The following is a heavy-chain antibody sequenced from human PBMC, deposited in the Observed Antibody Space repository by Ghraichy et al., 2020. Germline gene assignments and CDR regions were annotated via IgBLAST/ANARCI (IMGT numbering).Heavy chain of an antibody. CDR3: AREYSSSSGKTFDY. CDR2: IYYSGST. D-gene: IGHD6-6*01. CDR1: GASISSYY. J-gene: IGHJ4*02. V-gene: IGHV4-59*01. Sequence: SQTISLTCTVSGASISSYYWSWIRQPPGKGLEWIGYIYYSGSTNYNPSLESRVTISVDTSKNQFSLKLSSVTAADTAVYYCAREYSSSSGKTFDYWGQGTLVTVSS.